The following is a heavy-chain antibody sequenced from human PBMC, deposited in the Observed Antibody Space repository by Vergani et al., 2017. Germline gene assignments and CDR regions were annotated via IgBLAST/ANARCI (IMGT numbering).Heavy chain of an antibody. D-gene: IGHD5-18*01. V-gene: IGHV3-48*01. CDR1: GFTFSSYS. J-gene: IGHJ4*02. Sequence: EMQLVDSGGGLVQPGGSLRLSCAASGFTFSSYSMNWVRQAPGKGLEWVSYISSIGSPIYYADSVKGRFTISRDNAKNSLYLQMNSLRAEHTAVYYCARDHGYSFGSYYFDYWGQGTLVTVSS. CDR2: ISSIGSPI. CDR3: ARDHGYSFGSYYFDY.